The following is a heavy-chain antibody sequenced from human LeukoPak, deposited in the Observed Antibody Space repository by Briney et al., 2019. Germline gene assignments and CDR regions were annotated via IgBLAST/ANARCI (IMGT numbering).Heavy chain of an antibody. CDR2: MNPDSGNT. Sequence: ASVNVSFKASVHTFTSYDINWVRQATGQALECMGGMNPDSGNTGYAQKFQGRVTMTRNPSISTAYMELSSLTSEDTAVYYCARRIAAAGVGIVYWGQGTLVTVSS. J-gene: IGHJ4*02. CDR1: VHTFTSYD. V-gene: IGHV1-8*01. D-gene: IGHD6-13*01. CDR3: ARRIAAAGVGIVY.